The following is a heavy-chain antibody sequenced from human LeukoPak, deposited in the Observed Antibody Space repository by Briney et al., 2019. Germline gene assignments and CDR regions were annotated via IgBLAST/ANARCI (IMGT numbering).Heavy chain of an antibody. V-gene: IGHV3-21*01. J-gene: IGHJ5*02. CDR2: ISSSSTYI. CDR3: ARGLGWLHS. Sequence: GGSLRLSCEAPGFSFSTFTMNWVRQAPGKGLEWVSSISSSSTYIYYADSVKGRFTISRDNAKNSLFLQMNSLRAEDTAVYYCARGLGWLHSWGQGTLVTVSS. CDR1: GFSFSTFT. D-gene: IGHD3/OR15-3a*01.